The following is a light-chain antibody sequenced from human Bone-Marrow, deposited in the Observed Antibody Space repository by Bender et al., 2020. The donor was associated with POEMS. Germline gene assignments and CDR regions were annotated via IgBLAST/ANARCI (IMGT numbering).Light chain of an antibody. CDR3: QSADYSGTYVV. CDR2: KNS. Sequence: YEVTQSPSVTILPGQTARITCSGHALTSQYAYWYQQKPGQAPLLVIYKNSHRPSGIPERFSGSASGSTVTLTISGVQTEDEADYYCQSADYSGTYVVFGGGTKLTVL. V-gene: IGLV3-25*03. J-gene: IGLJ3*02. CDR1: ALTSQY.